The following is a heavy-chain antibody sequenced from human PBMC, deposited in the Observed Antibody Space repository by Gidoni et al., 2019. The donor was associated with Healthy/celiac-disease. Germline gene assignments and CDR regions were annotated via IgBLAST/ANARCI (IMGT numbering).Heavy chain of an antibody. Sequence: EVQLVESGGGLVQPGGSLRLSCAASGFTVSSNYMSWVRQAPGKGLEWVSVSYSGGSTYYADSVKGRFTISRDNSKNTLYLQMNSLRAEDTAVYYCARDQIVPPSSRPYWGQGTLVTVSS. CDR1: GFTVSSNY. J-gene: IGHJ4*02. V-gene: IGHV3-66*01. CDR3: ARDQIVPPSSRPY. D-gene: IGHD5-12*01. CDR2: SYSGGST.